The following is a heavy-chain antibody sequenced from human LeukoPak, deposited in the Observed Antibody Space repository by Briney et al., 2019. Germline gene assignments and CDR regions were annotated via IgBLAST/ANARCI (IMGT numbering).Heavy chain of an antibody. CDR1: GFTFSSYW. J-gene: IGHJ4*02. CDR3: AKGVSLGWADY. CDR2: ISDSAKNT. D-gene: IGHD3-10*01. Sequence: GGSLRLSCAVSGFTFSSYWMSWVRQAPGKGLEWVSGISDSAKNTHYADSVKGRFTISRDNYQKTLYLQMDSLRAEDTAVYYCAKGVSLGWADYWGQGTLVIVSS. V-gene: IGHV3-23*01.